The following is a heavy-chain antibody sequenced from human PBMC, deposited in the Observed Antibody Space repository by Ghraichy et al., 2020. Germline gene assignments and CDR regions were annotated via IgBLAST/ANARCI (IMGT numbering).Heavy chain of an antibody. V-gene: IGHV3-21*01. CDR2: ISSSSSYI. CDR1: GFTFSSYS. CDR3: ARGSVSGLYYFDY. J-gene: IGHJ4*02. D-gene: IGHD3-10*01. Sequence: GGSLRLSCAASGFTFSSYSMNWVRQAPGKGLEWVSSISSSSSYIYYADSVKGRFTISRDNAKNSLYLQMNSLRAEDTAVYYCARGSVSGLYYFDYWGKGTLVTVSS.